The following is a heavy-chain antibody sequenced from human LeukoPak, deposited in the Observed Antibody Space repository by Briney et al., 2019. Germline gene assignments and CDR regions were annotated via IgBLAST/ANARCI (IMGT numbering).Heavy chain of an antibody. CDR2: ISSSGSTI. Sequence: GGSLRLSCAASGFTFSDYYMSWIRQAPGKGLEWVSYISSSGSTIYYADSVKGRFTISRDNAKNSLYLQMNSLRAEDTAVYYCAREGILSGSYYYYYGMDVWGQGTTVTVSS. V-gene: IGHV3-11*01. CDR3: AREGILSGSYYYYYGMDV. J-gene: IGHJ6*02. D-gene: IGHD1-26*01. CDR1: GFTFSDYY.